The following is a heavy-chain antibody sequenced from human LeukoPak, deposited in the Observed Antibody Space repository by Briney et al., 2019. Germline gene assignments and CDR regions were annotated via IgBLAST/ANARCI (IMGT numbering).Heavy chain of an antibody. Sequence: ASVKVSCKASGYTFTGHYMHWVRPAPGQGLEWMGWINPNSGGTSYAQNFQGRVTMTRDTSINTAYMEVSRLRSDDTAVYYCAREPYPPPWYYFDYWGQGTLVTVSS. CDR2: INPNSGGT. D-gene: IGHD2-8*02. CDR3: AREPYPPPWYYFDY. CDR1: GYTFTGHY. J-gene: IGHJ4*02. V-gene: IGHV1-2*02.